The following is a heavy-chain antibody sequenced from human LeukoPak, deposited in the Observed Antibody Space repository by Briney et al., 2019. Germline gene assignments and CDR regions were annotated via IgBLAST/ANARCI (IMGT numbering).Heavy chain of an antibody. Sequence: PGGSLRLSCAASGFTFSNYAMHWVRQAPGKGPEWVAGISYHGSDIYYADSAKGRFTISRDNSRNTLYLQMNSLRAEDTAVYYCARGEYVGPVSSRPEGWYGYFDYWGQGTLVTVSS. D-gene: IGHD6-19*01. V-gene: IGHV3-30*01. CDR3: ARGEYVGPVSSRPEGWYGYFDY. CDR1: GFTFSNYA. J-gene: IGHJ4*02. CDR2: ISYHGSDI.